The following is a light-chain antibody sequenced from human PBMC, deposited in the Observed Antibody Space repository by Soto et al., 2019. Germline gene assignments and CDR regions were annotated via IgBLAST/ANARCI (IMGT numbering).Light chain of an antibody. J-gene: IGKJ1*01. CDR1: QSIVYRDGNAY. V-gene: IGKV2-30*01. CDR3: MQGTHWPPT. Sequence: DVVMTQSPLSLPVALGQPASISCRSSQSIVYRDGNAYLTWFQQRPGQSPRRLIYRVSNRDSGVPDRFSGSGSGPDFTLIISRVEAEDVGVYYCMQGTHWPPTFGRGTKVEIK. CDR2: RVS.